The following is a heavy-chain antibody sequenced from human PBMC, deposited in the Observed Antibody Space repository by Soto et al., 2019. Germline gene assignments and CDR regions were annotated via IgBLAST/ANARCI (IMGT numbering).Heavy chain of an antibody. Sequence: QVQLVQSGPEVKEPGASVKISCKASGYTFANSGIIWVRQAPGQGLEWVAWIARNTGNTHYAQKLRGRVTVTTGTSTSGASVDLRSLPSMDTAFYDCARVDDDIGGNFLSGQHWCQGNLVTVSS. V-gene: IGHV1-18*04. CDR2: IARNTGNT. D-gene: IGHD2-15*01. J-gene: IGHJ4*02. CDR1: GYTFANSG. CDR3: ARVDDDIGGNFLSGQH.